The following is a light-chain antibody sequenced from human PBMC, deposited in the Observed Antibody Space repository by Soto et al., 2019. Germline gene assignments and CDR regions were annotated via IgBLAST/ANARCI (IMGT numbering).Light chain of an antibody. Sequence: QSVLTQPASVSGSPGQSITISCIGTSSDIGGYNYVSWYQHHPGTAPKVLIYKIHNRPSGVSDRFSGSKSGHTASLTISGLQAEDEADYYCSSYTSSSTLYVFGAGTKLTVL. CDR1: SSDIGGYNY. J-gene: IGLJ1*01. CDR2: KIH. V-gene: IGLV2-14*01. CDR3: SSYTSSSTLYV.